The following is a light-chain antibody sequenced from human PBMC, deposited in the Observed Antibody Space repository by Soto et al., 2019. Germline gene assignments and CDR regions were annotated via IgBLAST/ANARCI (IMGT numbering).Light chain of an antibody. CDR2: DAS. J-gene: IGKJ4*01. Sequence: EIVLTQSPATLSLAPGERATLSCRASQSVSSYLVWFQQRPGQAPRLVIYDASKRATGIPARFSGSGSGTDFTLTISSLEPEDFGVYYCQQRSNWPLTFGGGTKVAIK. CDR1: QSVSSY. CDR3: QQRSNWPLT. V-gene: IGKV3-11*01.